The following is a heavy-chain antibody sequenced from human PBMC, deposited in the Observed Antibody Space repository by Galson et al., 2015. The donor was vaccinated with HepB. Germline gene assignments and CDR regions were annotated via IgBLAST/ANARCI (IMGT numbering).Heavy chain of an antibody. CDR2: IGGSGAST. D-gene: IGHD4-11*01. J-gene: IGHJ6*02. Sequence: SLRLSCAASGFTFSSYAMSWVRQAPGKGLEWVSNIGGSGASTYYAESVAGRFTISRDNSQNTLYLQMSSLRAEDTAVYFCAKFSTRRDYCYGMDLWGQGTTVTVSS. V-gene: IGHV3-23*01. CDR1: GFTFSSYA. CDR3: AKFSTRRDYCYGMDL.